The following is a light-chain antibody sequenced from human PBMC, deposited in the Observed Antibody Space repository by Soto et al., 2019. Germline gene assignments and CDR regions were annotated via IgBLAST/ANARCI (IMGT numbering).Light chain of an antibody. V-gene: IGKV3-15*01. CDR1: QSVSSK. J-gene: IGKJ2*01. CDR2: GAS. CDR3: QKYSNWPYT. Sequence: EIVMTQSPATLSLSPGERVTLSCTASQSVSSKLAWYQQKPGQAPRLLIYGASIRATDIPARFSGSGSGTEFTRTISRLQSEDFAIFYCQKYSNWPYTFGQGTKLEIK.